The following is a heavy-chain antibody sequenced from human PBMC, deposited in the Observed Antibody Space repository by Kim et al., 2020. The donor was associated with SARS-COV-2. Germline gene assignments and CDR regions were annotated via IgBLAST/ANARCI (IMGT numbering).Heavy chain of an antibody. V-gene: IGHV6-1*01. CDR1: GDSVSSNSAA. CDR3: AREGWGFGELLFDY. Sequence: SQTLSLTCAISGDSVSSNSAAWNWIRQSPSRGLEWLGRTYYRSKWYNDYAVSVKSRTTINPDTSKNQFSLQLNSGTPEDTAVDYCAREGWGFGELLFDYWGQGTLVTVSS. D-gene: IGHD3-10*01. J-gene: IGHJ4*02. CDR2: TYYRSKWYN.